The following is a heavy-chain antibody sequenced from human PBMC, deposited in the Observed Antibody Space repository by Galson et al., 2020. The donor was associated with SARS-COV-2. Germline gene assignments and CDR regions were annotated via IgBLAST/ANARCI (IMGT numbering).Heavy chain of an antibody. V-gene: IGHV5-51*01. Sequence: GESLKISCKGSGYAFSSYYIAWVRQMPGQGLEWMGLIYPGDSETRYSPSFQGQVTISADKSISTVYLQWSSLRASETTGYYSARNAMVRRSNYHYLDVWGGGTTVTVSS. CDR3: ARNAMVRRSNYHYLDV. D-gene: IGHD5-18*01. CDR1: GYAFSSYY. J-gene: IGHJ6*03. CDR2: IYPGDSET.